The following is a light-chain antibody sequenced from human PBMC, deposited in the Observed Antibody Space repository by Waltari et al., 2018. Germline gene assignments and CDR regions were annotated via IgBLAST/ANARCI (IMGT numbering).Light chain of an antibody. CDR2: AAS. CDR1: QSVNHNF. CDR3: QQYGSSPET. Sequence: ELVLTQSPGTLSLSPGEGATLSCRARQSVNHNFLAWDQQKPGQTPRLLIYAASSRATGIPDRFSGSGSGTDFTLTSNRLEPEDFAVYHCQQYGSSPETFGQGTKVEIK. V-gene: IGKV3-20*01. J-gene: IGKJ1*01.